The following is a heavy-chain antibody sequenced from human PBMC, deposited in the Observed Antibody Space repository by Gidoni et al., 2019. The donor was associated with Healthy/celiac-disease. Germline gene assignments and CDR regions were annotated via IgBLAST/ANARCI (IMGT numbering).Heavy chain of an antibody. CDR3: ARGQGLGYCSSTSCYTSWFDP. Sequence: LEWTGWMNPNSGNTGYAQKFQGRVTMTRNTSISTAYMELSSLRSEDTAVYYCARGQGLGYCSSTSCYTSWFDPWGQGTLVTVSS. D-gene: IGHD2-2*02. CDR2: MNPNSGNT. V-gene: IGHV1-8*01. J-gene: IGHJ5*02.